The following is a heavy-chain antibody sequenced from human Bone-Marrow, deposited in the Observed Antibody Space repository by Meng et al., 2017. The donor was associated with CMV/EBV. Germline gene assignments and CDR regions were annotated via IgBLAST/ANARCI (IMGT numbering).Heavy chain of an antibody. J-gene: IGHJ2*01. CDR3: ARDGVPAATYWYFDL. CDR2: ISYTGSP. D-gene: IGHD2-2*01. CDR1: GGSINNYY. V-gene: IGHV4-59*01. Sequence: SETLSLTCTVSGGSINNYYWSWIRQPPGRGLEWIGYISYTGSPNYNPSLKSRVTISIDTSKNQFSLKLISVTAADTAVYYCARDGVPAATYWYFDLWGRGTLATVSS.